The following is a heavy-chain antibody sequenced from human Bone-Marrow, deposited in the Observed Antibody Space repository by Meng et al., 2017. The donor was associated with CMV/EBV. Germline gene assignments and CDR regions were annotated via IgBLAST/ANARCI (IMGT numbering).Heavy chain of an antibody. J-gene: IGHJ4*02. D-gene: IGHD4-23*01. CDR2: ISSSSSYI. CDR3: ARVDWYGGNSRVPFDY. V-gene: IGHV3-21*01. Sequence: GESLKISCAASGFTFSSYSMNWVRQAPGKGLEWVSSISSSSSYIYYADSVEGRFTISRDNAKNSLYLQMNSLRAEDTAVYYRARVDWYGGNSRVPFDYWGQGTLVTVAS. CDR1: GFTFSSYS.